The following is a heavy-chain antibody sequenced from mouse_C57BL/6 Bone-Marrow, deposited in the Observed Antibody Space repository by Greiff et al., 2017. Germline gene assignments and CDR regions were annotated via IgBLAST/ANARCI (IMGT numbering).Heavy chain of an antibody. CDR2: INPRSGNT. CDR3: AGWRLRLAWFAY. D-gene: IGHD2-4*01. Sequence: QVQLQQSGAELARPGASVKLSCKASGYTFPSYGISWVKQRTGQGLEWIGEINPRSGNTYYNEKFKGKATLTADKSSSTAYMELRSLTSEDSAVYFSAGWRLRLAWFAYWGQGTLVTVSA. V-gene: IGHV1-81*01. J-gene: IGHJ3*01. CDR1: GYTFPSYG.